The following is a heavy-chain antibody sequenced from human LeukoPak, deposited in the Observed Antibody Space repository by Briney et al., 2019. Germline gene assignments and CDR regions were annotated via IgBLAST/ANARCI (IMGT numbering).Heavy chain of an antibody. CDR1: GGSFSGYY. J-gene: IGHJ4*02. Sequence: SETLSLTCAVYGGSFSGYYWSWIRQPPGKGLEWIGEINHSGSTNYNPSLKSRVTISVDTSKNRFSLKLSSVTAADTAVYYCARGDSSSWYLDYWGQGTLVTVSS. CDR3: ARGDSSSWYLDY. V-gene: IGHV4-34*01. CDR2: INHSGST. D-gene: IGHD6-13*01.